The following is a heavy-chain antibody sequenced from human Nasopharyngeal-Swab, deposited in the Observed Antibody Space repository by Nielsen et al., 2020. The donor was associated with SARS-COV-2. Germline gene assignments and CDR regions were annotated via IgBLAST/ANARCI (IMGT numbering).Heavy chain of an antibody. CDR2: ISHNSGI. J-gene: IGHJ5*02. V-gene: IGHV4-59*11. CDR3: AKEGATGWFDP. Sequence: SETLSLTCTVSGVSITSQYWSWIRQPPGKGLEWIGYISHNSGISYSPSLKSRVTMFMDTSKNQFSLRLTSVTAADTAVYYCAKEGATGWFDPCGQGTLVTVSS. CDR1: GVSITSQY.